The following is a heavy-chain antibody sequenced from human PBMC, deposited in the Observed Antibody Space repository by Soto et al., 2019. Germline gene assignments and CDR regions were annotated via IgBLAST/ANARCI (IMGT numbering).Heavy chain of an antibody. CDR1: GFTFNNYA. V-gene: IGHV3-23*01. J-gene: IGHJ4*02. CDR2: ISNTGGGT. Sequence: EVQLLDSGGGLVQPGGSLGLSCAASGFTFNNYAMNWVRQAPGMGLEWVATISNTGGGTYYADSVKGRFTISRDNSKTTLYLQMSSLRVEDTAVYYCAKDRRAGNFDYWGQGTQVAVSS. CDR3: AKDRRAGNFDY.